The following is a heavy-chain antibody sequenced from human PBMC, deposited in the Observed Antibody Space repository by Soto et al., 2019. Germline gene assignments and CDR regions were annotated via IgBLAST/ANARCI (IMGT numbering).Heavy chain of an antibody. D-gene: IGHD6-19*01. Sequence: GSLRLSCAASGFTFSSYSMNWVRQAPGKGLECVSYITGGSTIYYADSVKGRFTVSRDSAENSLYLQMNSLRDEDTAMYYCARDPSPYTSGWYGIDFWGHGTLVTVSS. CDR3: ARDPSPYTSGWYGIDF. CDR1: GFTFSSYS. V-gene: IGHV3-48*02. CDR2: ITGGSTI. J-gene: IGHJ4*01.